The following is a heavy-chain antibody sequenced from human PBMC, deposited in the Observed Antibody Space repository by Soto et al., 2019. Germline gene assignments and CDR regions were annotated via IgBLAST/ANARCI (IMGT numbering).Heavy chain of an antibody. CDR2: INHTGGT. Sequence: SETLSLTCADHGGSVNGYYWNWIRQPPVKGLEWIGEINHTGGTHYNPSLKSRVTMSVDTSKNQFSLRLSSVTAADTAIYYCATRITVFGLLIPPFDPWGQGTQVTVSS. CDR3: ATRITVFGLLIPPFDP. J-gene: IGHJ5*02. V-gene: IGHV4-34*01. CDR1: GGSVNGYY. D-gene: IGHD3-3*01.